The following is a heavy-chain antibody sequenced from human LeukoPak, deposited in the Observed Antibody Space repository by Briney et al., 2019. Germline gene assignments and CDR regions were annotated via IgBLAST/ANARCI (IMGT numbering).Heavy chain of an antibody. V-gene: IGHV3-30*18. CDR1: GFTFSSYG. Sequence: GRSLRLSCAASGFTFSSYGMHWVRQAPGKGLEWVTVISYDGSNKYYADSVKGRFTISRDNSKNTLYLQMNSLRAEDTAVYYCAKDPLWFGELLSSYFDYWGQGTLVTVSS. J-gene: IGHJ4*02. CDR2: ISYDGSNK. CDR3: AKDPLWFGELLSSYFDY. D-gene: IGHD3-10*01.